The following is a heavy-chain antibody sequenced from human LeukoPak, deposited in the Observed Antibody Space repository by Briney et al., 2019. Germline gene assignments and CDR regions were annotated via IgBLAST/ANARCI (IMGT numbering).Heavy chain of an antibody. CDR3: ARGAPGLHNWFDP. J-gene: IGHJ5*02. V-gene: IGHV3-21*01. D-gene: IGHD5/OR15-5a*01. CDR2: ISSSSSYI. CDR1: GFTFSSYS. Sequence: GGSLRLSCAASGFTFSSYSMNWARQARGEGLEWVSSISSSSSYIYYADSVKGRFTISRDNAKNSLYLQMNSLRAEDTAVYYCARGAPGLHNWFDPWGQGTLVTVSS.